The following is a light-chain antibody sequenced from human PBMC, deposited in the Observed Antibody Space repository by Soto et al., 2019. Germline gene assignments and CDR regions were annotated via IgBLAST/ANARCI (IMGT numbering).Light chain of an antibody. CDR3: HQSYRTPHT. Sequence: DIQMTQSPSSLSASVGDRVTITCRASQSISSYLNWYQQKPGKGPNLLIYAASTLQSGVPKRFSGSGSGTDFTLTISGLQPDDFATYYCHQSYRTPHTFGQGTKVEI. V-gene: IGKV1-39*01. CDR2: AAS. CDR1: QSISSY. J-gene: IGKJ1*01.